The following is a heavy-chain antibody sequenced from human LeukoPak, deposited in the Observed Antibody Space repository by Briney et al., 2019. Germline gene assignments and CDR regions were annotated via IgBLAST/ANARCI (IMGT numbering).Heavy chain of an antibody. D-gene: IGHD3-22*01. CDR3: AKTYYYDPFDF. V-gene: IGHV4-39*01. J-gene: IGHJ4*02. Sequence: ASETLSLTCTVSGGSISNSGYYWGWIRQPPGKGLEWIGNIYYSGSTYYSPSLKSRVTISVDTSKNQFSLKLSSVTAADTAVYYCAKTYYYDPFDFWGQGTLVTVSS. CDR1: GGSISNSGYY. CDR2: IYYSGST.